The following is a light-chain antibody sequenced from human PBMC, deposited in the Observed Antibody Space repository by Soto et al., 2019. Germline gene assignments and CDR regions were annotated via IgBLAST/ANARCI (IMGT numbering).Light chain of an antibody. CDR1: QSISRW. Sequence: DIQMTQSPSTPSASLGDRVTITCRTSQSISRWLAWYQQKPGKAPKVLIYDASTLESGVPSRFSGSGSGTEFTLTISSLQPDDFATYYCQHYNSFSMYTFGQGTKLEIK. CDR3: QHYNSFSMYT. CDR2: DAS. J-gene: IGKJ2*01. V-gene: IGKV1-5*01.